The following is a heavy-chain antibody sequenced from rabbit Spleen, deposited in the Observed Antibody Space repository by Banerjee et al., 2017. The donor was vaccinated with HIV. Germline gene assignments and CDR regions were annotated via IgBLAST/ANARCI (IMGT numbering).Heavy chain of an antibody. J-gene: IGHJ4*01. CDR3: AREVLYAAYAGFGDATMYYFDL. Sequence: QSLEESGGDLVEPGASLTLTCTASGSSFSTVYWIYWVRQAPGKGLEWIGCISIDSSGTTYYASWVNGRFTISRENTQNTVSLQMNSLTVADTATYFCAREVLYAAYAGFGDATMYYFDLWGQGTLVTVS. V-gene: IGHV1S40*01. CDR1: GSSFSTVYW. CDR2: ISIDSSGTT. D-gene: IGHD6-1*01.